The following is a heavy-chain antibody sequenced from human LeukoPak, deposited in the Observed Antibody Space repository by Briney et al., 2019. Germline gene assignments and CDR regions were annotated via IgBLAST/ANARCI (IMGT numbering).Heavy chain of an antibody. CDR1: GGSISSSSYY. Sequence: PSETLSLTCTVSGGSISSSSYYWGWIRQPPGKGLEWIGSIYYSGSTFYNPSLKGRVTMSIDTSKNQFSLKLSSVTAADTAVYYCARATALYDSSGYYGGFDYWGQGTLVTVSS. D-gene: IGHD3-22*01. CDR3: ARATALYDSSGYYGGFDY. V-gene: IGHV4-39*07. CDR2: IYYSGST. J-gene: IGHJ4*02.